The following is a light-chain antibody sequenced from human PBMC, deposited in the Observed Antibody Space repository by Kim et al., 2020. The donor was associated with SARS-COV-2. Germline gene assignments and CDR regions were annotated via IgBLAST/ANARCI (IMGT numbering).Light chain of an antibody. CDR3: GTWDSSLSAWV. CDR1: GSNIGKTY. J-gene: IGLJ3*02. CDR2: DNN. V-gene: IGLV1-51*01. Sequence: GQEVNISCSGSGSNIGKTYVSWYHQLPGTAPKLLLYDNNKRPSGIPDRFSGSKSGTSATLGITGLQSGDEADYYCGTWDSSLSAWVFGGGTQLTVL.